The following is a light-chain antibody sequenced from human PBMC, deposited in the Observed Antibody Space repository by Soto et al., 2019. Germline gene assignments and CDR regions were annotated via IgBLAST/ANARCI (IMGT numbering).Light chain of an antibody. Sequence: QSVLTQPASLSGSPGQSITISCTGTSSDIGAYDYVSWFQQRPGKAPKLMIYEINKRPSGVPDRFSGSKSGNTASLTVSGLQAEDEADYYCSSFAGSNNFPYVFGTGTKVTVL. J-gene: IGLJ1*01. CDR3: SSFAGSNNFPYV. CDR2: EIN. CDR1: SSDIGAYDY. V-gene: IGLV2-8*01.